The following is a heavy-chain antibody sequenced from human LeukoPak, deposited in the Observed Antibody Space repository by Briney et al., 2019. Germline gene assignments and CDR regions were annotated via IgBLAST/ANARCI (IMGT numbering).Heavy chain of an antibody. CDR2: ISSSSSTI. V-gene: IGHV3-48*02. Sequence: GGSLRLSCAASGFTFSSYSMNWVRQAPGKGLEWVSYISSSSSTIYYADSVRGRFTISRDNAKNSLYLQMNSLRDEDTAVYYCARWSNCSGGSCYLEGYYYGMDVWGQGTTVTVSS. J-gene: IGHJ6*02. CDR1: GFTFSSYS. D-gene: IGHD2-15*01. CDR3: ARWSNCSGGSCYLEGYYYGMDV.